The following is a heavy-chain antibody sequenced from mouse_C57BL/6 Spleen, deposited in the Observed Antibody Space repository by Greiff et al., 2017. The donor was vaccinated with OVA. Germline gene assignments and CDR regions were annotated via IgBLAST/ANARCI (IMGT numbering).Heavy chain of an antibody. V-gene: IGHV1-69*01. CDR3: ATGYYDYAFAY. D-gene: IGHD2-4*01. J-gene: IGHJ3*01. CDR1: GYTFTSYW. Sequence: QVQLQQPGAELVMPGASVKLSCKASGYTFTSYWLHWLKQRPGQGLEWIGEIEPSDSYTNSNQPVKCHSTLTVDKSSSTAYMQLSSLTSEDSAVYYCATGYYDYAFAYWGQGTLVTVSA. CDR2: IEPSDSYT.